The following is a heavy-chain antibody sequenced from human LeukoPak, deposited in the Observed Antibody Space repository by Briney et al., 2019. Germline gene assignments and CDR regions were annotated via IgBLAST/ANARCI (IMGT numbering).Heavy chain of an antibody. CDR3: ARHSGSIAARRGAFDI. Sequence: GESLKISCKGSGYSFTSYWIGWVRQMPGKGLERMGIIYPGDSDTRYSPSFQGQVTISADKSISTAYLQWSSLKASDTAMYYCARHSGSIAARRGAFDIWGQGTMVTVSS. D-gene: IGHD6-6*01. V-gene: IGHV5-51*01. CDR1: GYSFTSYW. J-gene: IGHJ3*02. CDR2: IYPGDSDT.